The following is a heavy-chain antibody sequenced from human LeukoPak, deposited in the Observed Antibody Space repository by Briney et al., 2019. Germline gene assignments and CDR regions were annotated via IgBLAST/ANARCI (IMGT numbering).Heavy chain of an antibody. J-gene: IGHJ4*02. D-gene: IGHD3-9*01. V-gene: IGHV3-21*01. CDR3: ARGHYDVLAASYKWTPDY. CDR1: GLTFNTFN. CDR2: ITSGGDYI. Sequence: PGGSLRLSCAASGLTFNTFNMNWVRQAPGKGLEWVSSITSGGDYIYYADSVKGRFTTSRDNAKNSLSLQLNSLRVGDTAVYYCARGHYDVLAASYKWTPDYWGQGTLVTVSS.